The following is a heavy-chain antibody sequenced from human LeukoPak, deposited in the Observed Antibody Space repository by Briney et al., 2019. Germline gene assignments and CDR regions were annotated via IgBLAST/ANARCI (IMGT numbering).Heavy chain of an antibody. V-gene: IGHV3-53*01. CDR2: IYSGGST. Sequence: GGSLRLSCAASGFTVSSNYMSWVRQAPGKGLEWVSVIYSGGSTYYADSVKGRFTISRDNSKNTLYLQMNSLRAEDTAVYYCARDLYDAYVDYWGQGTLVTVSS. CDR1: GFTVSSNY. D-gene: IGHD3-3*01. CDR3: ARDLYDAYVDY. J-gene: IGHJ4*02.